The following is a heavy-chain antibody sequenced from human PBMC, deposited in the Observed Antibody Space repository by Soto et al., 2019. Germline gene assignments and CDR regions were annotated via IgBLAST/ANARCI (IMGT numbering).Heavy chain of an antibody. CDR2: IYYSGST. CDR1: GGSISSSSFH. CDR3: ARRERAAGTDWWFDP. D-gene: IGHD6-13*01. J-gene: IGHJ5*02. Sequence: PSETLSLTCTVSGGSISSSSFHWGWIRQPPGKGLEWIGSIYYSGSTYYSPSLKSRVTKSVDTSKKQFSLKLSSVTAADTAVYYCARRERAAGTDWWFDPWGQGTLVT. V-gene: IGHV4-39*01.